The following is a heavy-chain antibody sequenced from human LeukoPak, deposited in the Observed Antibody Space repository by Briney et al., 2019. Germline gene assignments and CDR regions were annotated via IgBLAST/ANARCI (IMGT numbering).Heavy chain of an antibody. V-gene: IGHV4-59*01. J-gene: IGHJ4*02. CDR1: GGSISSYY. Sequence: SETLSLTCTVSGGSISSYYWSWTRQPPGKGLEWIGYIYYSGSTNYNPSLKSRVTISVDTSKNQFSLKLSSVTAADTAVYYCARAGLDYDIIWGQGTLVTVSS. D-gene: IGHD3-22*01. CDR3: ARAGLDYDII. CDR2: IYYSGST.